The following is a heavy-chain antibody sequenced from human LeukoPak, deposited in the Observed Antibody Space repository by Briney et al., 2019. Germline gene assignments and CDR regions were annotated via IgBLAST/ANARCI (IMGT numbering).Heavy chain of an antibody. V-gene: IGHV4-39*01. D-gene: IGHD4-23*01. CDR1: GGSISSSSYC. CDR3: ASNYGGNSRAYDTFDI. Sequence: SETLSLTCTVSGGSISSSSYCWGWIRQPPGKGLEWIGSIYYSGSTYYNPSLKSRVTISVDMSKNQLSLKLSSVTAADTAVYYCASNYGGNSRAYDTFDIWGQGTMVTVSS. J-gene: IGHJ3*02. CDR2: IYYSGST.